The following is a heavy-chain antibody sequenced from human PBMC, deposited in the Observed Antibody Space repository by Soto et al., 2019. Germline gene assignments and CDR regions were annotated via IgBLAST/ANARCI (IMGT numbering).Heavy chain of an antibody. Sequence: SETLSLTCTVSGGSSSSTSYYWGWIRQPPGKGLEWIGSIYSSGNTYYNPSLKSRVTISVDTPKSHLSLKLSSVTAADTAVYYCARFYGNWGWVGFFQCWGQGTRVSVAS. CDR1: GGSSSSTSYY. J-gene: IGHJ4*02. CDR2: IYSSGNT. V-gene: IGHV4-39*02. D-gene: IGHD7-27*01. CDR3: ARFYGNWGWVGFFQC.